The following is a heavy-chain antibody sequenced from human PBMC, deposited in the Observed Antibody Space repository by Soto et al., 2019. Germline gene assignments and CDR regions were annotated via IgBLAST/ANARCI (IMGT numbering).Heavy chain of an antibody. J-gene: IGHJ6*02. Sequence: QVQLVESGGGVVQPGRSLRLSCAASGFTFSSYAMHWVRQAPGKGLEWVAVISYDGSNKYYADSVKRRFTISRDNSKNTLYLQMNSLRAEDTAVYYCARGGATGSYYYYGMDVWGQGTTVTVSS. V-gene: IGHV3-30-3*01. CDR3: ARGGATGSYYYYGMDV. CDR2: ISYDGSNK. CDR1: GFTFSSYA. D-gene: IGHD1-1*01.